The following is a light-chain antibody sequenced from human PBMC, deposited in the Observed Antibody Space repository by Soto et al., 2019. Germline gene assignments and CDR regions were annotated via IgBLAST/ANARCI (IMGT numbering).Light chain of an antibody. J-gene: IGLJ1*01. CDR3: QSYDSSLSGSAVYV. CDR2: GNS. Sequence: QSVLTQPPSVSGAPGQRVTISCTGSSSNIGAGYDVHWYQQLPGTAPKLLIYGNSNRPSGVPDRFSGSKSGTSASLAITGLQAEDEADYYCQSYDSSLSGSAVYVFGTGT. CDR1: SSNIGAGYD. V-gene: IGLV1-40*01.